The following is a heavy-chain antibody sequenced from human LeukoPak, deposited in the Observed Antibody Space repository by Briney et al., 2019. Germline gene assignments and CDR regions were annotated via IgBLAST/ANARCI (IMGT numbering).Heavy chain of an antibody. D-gene: IGHD1-7*01. V-gene: IGHV1-69*06. CDR1: GGTFSSYA. CDR3: ATDASLITGTTAYYYYGMDV. Sequence: ASVKVSCKASGGTFSSYAISWVRQAPGQGLEWMGGIIPIFGTANYAQKFQGRVTMTEDTSTDTAYMELSSLRSEDTAVYYCATDASLITGTTAYYYYGMDVWGQGTTVTVSS. J-gene: IGHJ6*02. CDR2: IIPIFGTA.